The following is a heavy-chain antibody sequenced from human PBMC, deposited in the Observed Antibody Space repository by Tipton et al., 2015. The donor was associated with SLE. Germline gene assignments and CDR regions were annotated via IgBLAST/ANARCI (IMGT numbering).Heavy chain of an antibody. V-gene: IGHV3-33*01. CDR2: IWYDGSRK. J-gene: IGHJ4*02. Sequence: SGVTSSRHGFHWVRQAPGKGLEWVAVIWYDGSRKYYGDSVKGRFTISRDDPRNTLYLQMNSLRPEDTAVYYCASSLLWGLDYWGQGTLVTVSS. D-gene: IGHD7-27*01. CDR1: GVTSSRHG. CDR3: ASSLLWGLDY.